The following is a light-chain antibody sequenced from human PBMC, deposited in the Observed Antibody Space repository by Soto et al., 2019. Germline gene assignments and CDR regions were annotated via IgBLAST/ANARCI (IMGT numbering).Light chain of an antibody. J-gene: IGLJ1*01. CDR1: ASDVGGYNY. CDR2: AVS. CDR3: CSYTSRTTYV. Sequence: QSALTQPASVSGSPGQSITISCTGTASDVGGYNYVSWYQQHPGKAPKLMIHAVSNRPSGISSRFSGSKSGNTASLTISGLQSEDEADYFRCSYTSRTTYVFGTGTKLTVL. V-gene: IGLV2-14*01.